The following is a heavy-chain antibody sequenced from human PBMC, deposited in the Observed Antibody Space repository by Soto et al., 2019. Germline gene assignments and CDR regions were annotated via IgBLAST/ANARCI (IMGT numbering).Heavy chain of an antibody. D-gene: IGHD5-12*01. CDR2: GYDLDGT. J-gene: IGHJ3*02. CDR1: GLTVSGKKY. Sequence: DVQLVESGGGLIQPGGSLRLSCVASGLTVSGKKYVAWLRQAPGKGPDLVSGGYDLDGTYYADSVRGRFTTSIGNSRTTVWLQMRDLRPEDTALYFCATWHLREHAYDIWGRGTMVTVSS. V-gene: IGHV3-53*01. CDR3: ATWHLREHAYDI.